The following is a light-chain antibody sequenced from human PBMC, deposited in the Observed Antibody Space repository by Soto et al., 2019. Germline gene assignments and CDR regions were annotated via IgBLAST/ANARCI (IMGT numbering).Light chain of an antibody. CDR3: QQYYSTPPT. Sequence: DIVMTQSPDSLAVSLGERATINCKSSQSVLYSSNNKNYLAWYQQKPGQPPKFLISWASTRESGVPDRFSGSGSGTDFTLTISSLQAEDVAFYYCQQYYSTPPTFGQGTKVELK. J-gene: IGKJ1*01. V-gene: IGKV4-1*01. CDR1: QSVLYSSNNKNY. CDR2: WAS.